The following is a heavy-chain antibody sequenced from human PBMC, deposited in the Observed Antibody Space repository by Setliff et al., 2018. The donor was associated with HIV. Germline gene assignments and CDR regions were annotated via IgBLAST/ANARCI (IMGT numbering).Heavy chain of an antibody. CDR3: ARDDPPGGNDY. V-gene: IGHV3-7*03. Sequence: PGGSLRLSCSASGFSFKSYGIHWVRQAPGKGLEWVANINPDGSENHYVDSVKGRFTISRDNAKDSLYLEMNSLRDEDTAVYYCARDDPPGGNDYWGQGTLVTVSS. CDR1: GFSFKSYG. CDR2: INPDGSEN. D-gene: IGHD2-15*01. J-gene: IGHJ4*02.